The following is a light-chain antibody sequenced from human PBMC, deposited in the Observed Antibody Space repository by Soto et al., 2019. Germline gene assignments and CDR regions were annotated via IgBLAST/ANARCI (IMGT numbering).Light chain of an antibody. CDR3: QQSYSTPWT. Sequence: QMAGSASSVSASLGDRVTITCRASQSISSYLNWYQQKPGKAPKLLIYAASSLQSGVPSRFSGSGSGTDFTLTISSLQPEDFATYYCQQSYSTPWTFGEGTKVDIK. CDR1: QSISSY. CDR2: AAS. J-gene: IGKJ1*01. V-gene: IGKV1-39*01.